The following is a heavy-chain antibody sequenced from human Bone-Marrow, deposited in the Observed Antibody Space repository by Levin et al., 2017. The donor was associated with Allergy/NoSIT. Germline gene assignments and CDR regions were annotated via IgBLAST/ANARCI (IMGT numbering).Heavy chain of an antibody. V-gene: IGHV1-24*01. CDR3: ATEPIDGFSWNY. CDR2: FDPEDGEI. Sequence: ASVKVSCKVSGYSLSELSIHWVRQAPGKGLEWMGGFDPEDGEISHAQKFQDRVTMTEDTSRDKAYMEMRSLSSEDTAVYYCATEPIDGFSWNYWGQGTLVTVPS. J-gene: IGHJ4*02. CDR1: GYSLSELS. D-gene: IGHD3-10*01.